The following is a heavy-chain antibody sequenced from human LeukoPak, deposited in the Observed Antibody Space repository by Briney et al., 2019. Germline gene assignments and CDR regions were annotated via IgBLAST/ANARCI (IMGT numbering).Heavy chain of an antibody. V-gene: IGHV1-2*02. Sequence: PWASVKVSCKASGYTFTGYYMHWVRQAPGQGLEWMGWINPNSGGTNYAQKFQGRVTMTRDTSISTAYMELSRLRSDDTAVYYCAIDPYGSGGPRPTDYWGQGTLVTVSS. CDR2: INPNSGGT. D-gene: IGHD3-10*01. CDR3: AIDPYGSGGPRPTDY. CDR1: GYTFTGYY. J-gene: IGHJ4*02.